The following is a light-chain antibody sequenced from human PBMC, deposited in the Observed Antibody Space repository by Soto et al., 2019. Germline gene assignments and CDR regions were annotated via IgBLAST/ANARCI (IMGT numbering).Light chain of an antibody. J-gene: IGLJ1*01. CDR2: EGS. CDR3: CSYAGSSTFV. CDR1: SSDVGSYNL. Sequence: QSALTQPASVSGSPGQSITISCTVTSSDVGSYNLVSWYQQHPGKAPKLMIYEGSKRPSGVSNRFSGSKSGNTASLTISGLQAEDEVDYYCCSYAGSSTFVFGTGTKVTVL. V-gene: IGLV2-23*01.